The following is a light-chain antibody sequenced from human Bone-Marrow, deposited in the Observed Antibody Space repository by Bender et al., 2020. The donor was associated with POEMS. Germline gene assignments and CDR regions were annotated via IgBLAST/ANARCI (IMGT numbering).Light chain of an antibody. CDR2: SSH. Sequence: QSVLTQPPSASGTPGQRVTISCSGGSSNIGAHAVNWYQHLPGTAPKLLIYSSHRRPSEVPDRFSGSRSATSASLAISGLRSEDEADYYCSSWEDSLNGRVFGGGTRLTVL. V-gene: IGLV1-44*01. CDR1: SSNIGAHA. J-gene: IGLJ3*02. CDR3: SSWEDSLNGRV.